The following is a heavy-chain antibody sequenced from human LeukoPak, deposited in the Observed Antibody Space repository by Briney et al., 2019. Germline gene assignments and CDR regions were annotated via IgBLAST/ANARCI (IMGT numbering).Heavy chain of an antibody. D-gene: IGHD4-17*01. J-gene: IGHJ6*04. V-gene: IGHV1-46*01. CDR2: IKPSGGST. CDR3: ARKGAVTTPYYYYGMDV. Sequence: ASVKVSCKASGYTFTSYYMHWVRQAPGQGLEWMGIIKPSGGSTSYAQKFQGRVTMTRDTSTSTVYMELSSLRSEDTALYYCARKGAVTTPYYYYGMDVWGKGTTVTVSS. CDR1: GYTFTSYY.